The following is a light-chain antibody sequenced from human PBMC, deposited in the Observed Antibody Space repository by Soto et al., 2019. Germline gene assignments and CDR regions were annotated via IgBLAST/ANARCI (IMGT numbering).Light chain of an antibody. CDR3: QSYDSSLSRSV. J-gene: IGLJ1*01. CDR1: SSNIGAGYD. V-gene: IGLV1-40*01. CDR2: GNS. Sequence: QSVLTQPPSVSGAPGQRVTISCTGSSSNIGAGYDVHWYQQLPGTAPKLLIYGNSNRPSGVPDRFSDSKSGTSASLAITGLQAEDEADYYCQSYDSSLSRSVFGTGTKLTVL.